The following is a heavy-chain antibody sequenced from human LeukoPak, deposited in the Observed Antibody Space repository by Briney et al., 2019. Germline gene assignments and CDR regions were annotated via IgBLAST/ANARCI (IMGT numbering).Heavy chain of an antibody. V-gene: IGHV4-34*01. CDR3: ARGLNYYDSRGHYN. CDR2: INHSGST. J-gene: IGHJ4*02. CDR1: GGSFSGYY. Sequence: SETLSLTCAVYGGSFSGYYWSWIRQPPGKGLEWIGEINHSGSTNYNPSLKSRVTISVDTSKNQFSLKLSSVTAADTAVYYCARGLNYYDSRGHYNWGQGTLVTVSS. D-gene: IGHD3-22*01.